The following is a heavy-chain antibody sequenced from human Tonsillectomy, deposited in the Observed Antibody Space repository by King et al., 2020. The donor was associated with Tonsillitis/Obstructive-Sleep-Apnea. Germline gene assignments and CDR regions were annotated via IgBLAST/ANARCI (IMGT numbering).Heavy chain of an antibody. J-gene: IGHJ6*03. CDR3: ARGATYYDCWSGFSPAYYMGV. D-gene: IGHD3-3*01. CDR2: INNDGSNT. Sequence: VQLVESGGGLVQPGGSLRLSCAASGFTFSTYWMHWVRQAPGKGLVWVSHINNDGSNTNYADSVKGRFTISRDNPRNTLYLLMNRLRAEDTALYYCARGATYYDCWSGFSPAYYMGVWGKGTTVTVSS. CDR1: GFTFSTYW. V-gene: IGHV3-74*01.